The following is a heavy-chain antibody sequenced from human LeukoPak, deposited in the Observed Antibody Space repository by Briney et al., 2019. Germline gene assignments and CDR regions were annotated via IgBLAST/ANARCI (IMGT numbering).Heavy chain of an antibody. V-gene: IGHV3-30*18. CDR2: ISYDGSNK. CDR1: GFALSSYG. J-gene: IGHJ4*02. CDR3: AKDGTIVLDY. D-gene: IGHD2-8*02. Sequence: PGRSLRLSCAASGFALSSYGMHWVRQAPGKGLEWVAVISYDGSNKYYADSVKGRFTISRDNSKNTLYLQMNSLRAEDTAVYYCAKDGTIVLDYWGQGTLVTVSS.